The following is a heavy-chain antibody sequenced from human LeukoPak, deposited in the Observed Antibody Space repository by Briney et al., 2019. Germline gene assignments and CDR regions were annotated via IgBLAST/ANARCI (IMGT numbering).Heavy chain of an antibody. D-gene: IGHD2-2*01. Sequence: GGSLRLSCAASGFTFTKYWMTWVRQAPGKGLEWVANIKQDGSERFYVDSVKGRFTISRDNAKNSLDLQINSLGAEDTAVYYCARGLDCRSTSCYLDNWGQGTLVTVSS. CDR1: GFTFTKYW. V-gene: IGHV3-7*01. J-gene: IGHJ4*02. CDR2: IKQDGSER. CDR3: ARGLDCRSTSCYLDN.